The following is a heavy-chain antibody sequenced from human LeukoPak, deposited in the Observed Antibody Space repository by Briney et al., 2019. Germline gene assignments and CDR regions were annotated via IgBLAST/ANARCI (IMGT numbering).Heavy chain of an antibody. J-gene: IGHJ3*02. Sequence: AGSLRLSCAASGFTFSTYTMSWVRQAPGKGLGWVSAINTGGGTSSADSVKGRFTISRDNSESTLYLQMSSLRAEDTAVYYCARGLDSVTWGPFDIWGQGTVVTVSS. CDR1: GFTFSTYT. CDR2: INTGGGT. CDR3: ARGLDSVTWGPFDI. D-gene: IGHD2-2*03. V-gene: IGHV3-23*01.